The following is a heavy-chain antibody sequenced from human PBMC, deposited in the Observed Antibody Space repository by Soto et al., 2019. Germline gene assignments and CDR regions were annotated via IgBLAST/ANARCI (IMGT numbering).Heavy chain of an antibody. J-gene: IGHJ4*02. CDR2: IYHSGST. D-gene: IGHD3-22*01. CDR1: GGSISSGGYS. CDR3: ARADGYYDSSGYYSYYFDY. V-gene: IGHV4-30-2*01. Sequence: TLSLTCAVSGGSISSGGYSWSWIRQPPGKGLEWIGYIYHSGSTYYNPSLKSRVTISVDRSKNQFSLKLSSVTAADTAVYYCARADGYYDSSGYYSYYFDYWGQGTLVTVSS.